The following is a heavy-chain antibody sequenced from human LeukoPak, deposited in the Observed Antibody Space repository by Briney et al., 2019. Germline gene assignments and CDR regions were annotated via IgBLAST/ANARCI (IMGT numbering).Heavy chain of an antibody. V-gene: IGHV4-39*07. Sequence: SETLSLTCTVSGGSISSSSYYWSWIRQPPGKGLEWIGEINHSGSTNYNPSLKSRVTISVDTSKNQFSLKLSSVTAADTAVYYCARRRAFDIWGQGTMVTVSS. CDR2: INHSGST. CDR3: ARRRAFDI. J-gene: IGHJ3*02. CDR1: GGSISSSSYY.